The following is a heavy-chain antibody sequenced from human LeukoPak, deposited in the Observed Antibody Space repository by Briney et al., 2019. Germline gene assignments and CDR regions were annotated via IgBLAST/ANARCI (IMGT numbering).Heavy chain of an antibody. Sequence: PSETLSLTCSVSGGSISSYYWSWIRQPPGRGLEWIGYIYDSGSINYNPSLKSRVTISEDTSKNQFSLKLTSVTAADTAVYYCGRGEYYDSGTFDYWGQGTLVTVSS. CDR2: IYDSGSI. V-gene: IGHV4-59*01. CDR3: GRGEYYDSGTFDY. CDR1: GGSISSYY. D-gene: IGHD3-10*01. J-gene: IGHJ4*02.